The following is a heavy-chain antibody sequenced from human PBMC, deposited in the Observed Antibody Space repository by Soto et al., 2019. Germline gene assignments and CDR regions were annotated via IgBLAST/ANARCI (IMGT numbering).Heavy chain of an antibody. CDR3: ARFPVGHYNSSGYYFVDL. CDR2: IYYSGIT. J-gene: IGHJ5*02. V-gene: IGHV4-31*03. D-gene: IGHD3-22*01. Sequence: QVQLQESGPRLVKPSQTLSLTCTVSGGSISSRGYYWTWIRQHPGKGLEWIGYIYYSGITYYSPSLKSRVSISIDTSKNQFSLNLNSVAAADTAVYYCARFPVGHYNSSGYYFVDLWGQGTLVTVSS. CDR1: GGSISSRGYY.